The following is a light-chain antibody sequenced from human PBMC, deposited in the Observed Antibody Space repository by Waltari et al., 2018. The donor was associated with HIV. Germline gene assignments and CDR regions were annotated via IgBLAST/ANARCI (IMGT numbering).Light chain of an antibody. V-gene: IGLV2-11*01. CDR2: DVT. J-gene: IGLJ1*01. Sequence: QSALTQPPSVSGSPGQSVTFSCTGTSSDVGRYNSVSWYQQHPGQAPKLMIYDVTQRRSGVPDRCSGSKYGNTSSLTISGLRADDEAEYYCCAYGGTDNVFGVGTKVTVL. CDR3: CAYGGTDNV. CDR1: SSDVGRYNS.